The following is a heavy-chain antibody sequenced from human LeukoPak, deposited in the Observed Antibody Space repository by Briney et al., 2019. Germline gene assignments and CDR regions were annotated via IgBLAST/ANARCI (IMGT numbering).Heavy chain of an antibody. Sequence: EGSLRLSCAASGFTFSTYAMSWVRQAPGKGLEWVSGLSGSGSSAYYADSVKGRFTISRDNSKNTLYLQMNSLRPEDTAVYYCAKGLTNLGDDWGQGTLVTVSS. J-gene: IGHJ4*02. CDR1: GFTFSTYA. D-gene: IGHD3-9*01. CDR2: LSGSGSSA. CDR3: AKGLTNLGDD. V-gene: IGHV3-23*01.